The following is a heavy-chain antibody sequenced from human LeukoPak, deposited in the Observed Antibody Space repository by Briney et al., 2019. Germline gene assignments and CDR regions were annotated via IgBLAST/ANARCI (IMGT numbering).Heavy chain of an antibody. Sequence: GGSLRLSCAASGFTLSSYWMSWVRQAPGKGLEWVGYINVYGSEKFYVDSVKGRFSIYRDNAKNSLYLQMNSLRAEDTAVYYCARDYRSVRGVATDYWGQGTLATVSS. D-gene: IGHD3-10*01. V-gene: IGHV3-7*03. J-gene: IGHJ4*02. CDR1: GFTLSSYW. CDR3: ARDYRSVRGVATDY. CDR2: INVYGSEK.